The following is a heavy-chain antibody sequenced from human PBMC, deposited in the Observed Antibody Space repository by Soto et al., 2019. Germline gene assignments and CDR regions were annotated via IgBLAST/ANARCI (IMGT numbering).Heavy chain of an antibody. D-gene: IGHD3-22*01. CDR1: GYSFTSSA. J-gene: IGHJ4*02. V-gene: IGHV1-18*01. Sequence: QVQLVQSGAEVKKPGASVKVSCKASGYSFTSSAISWLRQAPGQGLEWMGWISGYNGHTRYAQKVQGRVTMTTDTSPPTAYMELRGLRSDDTAVYYCASAPDSSDSSGYMDYWGQGTRVTVSP. CDR2: ISGYNGHT. CDR3: ASAPDSSDSSGYMDY.